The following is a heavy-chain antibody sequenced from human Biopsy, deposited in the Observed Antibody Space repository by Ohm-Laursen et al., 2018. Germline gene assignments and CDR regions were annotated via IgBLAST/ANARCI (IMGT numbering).Heavy chain of an antibody. J-gene: IGHJ4*02. CDR2: INCKTGAT. V-gene: IGHV1-2*02. Sequence: AVSVKVSCKASSYTFTDYNIHWMRQAPGQGLEWLGYINCKTGATNYAQKFQGTVTMTRDTSISTAYLALGSLRSADTAIYYCARDPLNGHKHFDYWGQGSLVTVSS. CDR3: ARDPLNGHKHFDY. CDR1: SYTFTDYN. D-gene: IGHD2-8*01.